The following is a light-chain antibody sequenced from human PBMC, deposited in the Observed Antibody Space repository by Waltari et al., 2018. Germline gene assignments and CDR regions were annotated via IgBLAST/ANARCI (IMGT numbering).Light chain of an antibody. V-gene: IGLV2-23*02. Sequence: QSALTQPASLSWSPGPSVNIPCPGTSSDVGNFKLVYWYQQHPGKAPKLMIYAVSKRPSGVSDRFSGSKSGDMASLTISGLQPEDEAEYFCSSYAGSSKGVFGGGTKVTVL. CDR2: AVS. CDR1: SSDVGNFKL. J-gene: IGLJ2*01. CDR3: SSYAGSSKGV.